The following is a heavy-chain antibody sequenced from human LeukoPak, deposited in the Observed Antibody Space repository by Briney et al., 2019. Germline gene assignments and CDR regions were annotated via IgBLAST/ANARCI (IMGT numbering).Heavy chain of an antibody. V-gene: IGHV4-61*02. J-gene: IGHJ4*02. D-gene: IGHD7-27*01. CDR2: IYTSGST. CDR3: ARSEPGISDY. Sequence: PSQTLSLTCTVSGGSISSGSYYWSWIRQPAGKGLEWIGRIYTSGSTNYNPSLKSRVTISVDTSKNQFSLKLSSVTAADTAVYYCARSEPGISDYWGQGTLVTVSS. CDR1: GGSISSGSYY.